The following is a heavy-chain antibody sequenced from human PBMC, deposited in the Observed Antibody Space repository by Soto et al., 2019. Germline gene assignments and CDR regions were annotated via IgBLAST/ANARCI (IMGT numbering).Heavy chain of an antibody. Sequence: PSVKVSCKASGYSFSFYGINWVRQAPGQGLEWMGWINPSDGSRNFAQKFEDRVTMTTATSTNTVFLELRSLKSDDTAIYYCARDRLRGYDSSGFYSWGQGTMVTVSS. CDR1: GYSFSFYG. J-gene: IGHJ4*02. D-gene: IGHD3-22*01. V-gene: IGHV1-18*01. CDR2: INPSDGSR. CDR3: ARDRLRGYDSSGFYS.